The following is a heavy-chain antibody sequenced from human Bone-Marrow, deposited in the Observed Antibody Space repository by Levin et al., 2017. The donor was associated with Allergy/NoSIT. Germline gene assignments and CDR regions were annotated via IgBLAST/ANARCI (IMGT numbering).Heavy chain of an antibody. J-gene: IGHJ4*02. CDR1: GFTFSRYS. CDR3: ARPDCSGTSCYYFFDS. CDR2: ISRSSSTI. D-gene: IGHD2-2*01. V-gene: IGHV3-48*02. Sequence: AASVKVSCAASGFTFSRYSMNWVRQAPGRGLEWVSYISRSSSTISYADSVQGRFTISRDNAKNSLYLQMNSLRDEDTAVYYCARPDCSGTSCYYFFDSWGQGTLVTVSS.